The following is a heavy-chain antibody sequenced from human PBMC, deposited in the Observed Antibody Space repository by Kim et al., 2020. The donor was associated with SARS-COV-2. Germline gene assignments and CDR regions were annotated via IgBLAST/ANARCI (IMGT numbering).Heavy chain of an antibody. D-gene: IGHD6-13*01. CDR2: IIPILGIA. J-gene: IGHJ5*02. CDR1: GGTFSSYA. V-gene: IGHV1-69*04. CDR3: ATTALAAAGTTYPHFNWFDP. Sequence: SVKVSCKASGGTFSSYAISWVRQAPGQGLECMGRIIPILGIANYAQKFQGRVTITADKSTSTAYMELSSLRAEDTAGYDCATTALAAAGTTYPHFNWFDPWGQRTLVNVS.